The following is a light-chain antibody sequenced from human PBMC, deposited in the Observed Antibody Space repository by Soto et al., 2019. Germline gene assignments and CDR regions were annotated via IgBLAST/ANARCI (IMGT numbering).Light chain of an antibody. CDR3: QSYDSSLRGSV. J-gene: IGLJ1*01. Sequence: QSVLTQPPSLSGSPGQRVTISCTGSSSNIGAEYDVHWYQQVPGTAPKLLIFGNSNRPSGVPDRFSGSKSDTSASLAITGLQAEDEADYYCQSYDSSLRGSVFGTRTKVTVL. CDR2: GNS. V-gene: IGLV1-40*01. CDR1: SSNIGAEYD.